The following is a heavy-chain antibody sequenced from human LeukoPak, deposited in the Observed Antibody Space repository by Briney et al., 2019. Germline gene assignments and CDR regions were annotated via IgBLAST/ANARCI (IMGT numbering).Heavy chain of an antibody. V-gene: IGHV4-39*01. J-gene: IGHJ4*02. CDR2: IYYSGST. CDR1: GGSISSSSYY. CDR3: ARLGYCSGGSCYTRTDY. D-gene: IGHD2-15*01. Sequence: PSETLSLTCTVSGGSISSSSYYWGWIRQPPGKGLEWIGSIYYSGSTYYNPSLKSRVTISVDTSKNQFSLKLSSVTAADTAVYYCARLGYCSGGSCYTRTDYWGQGTLVTVSS.